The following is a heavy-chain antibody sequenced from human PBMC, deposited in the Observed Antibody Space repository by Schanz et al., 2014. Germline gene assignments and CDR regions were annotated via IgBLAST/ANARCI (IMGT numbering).Heavy chain of an antibody. CDR3: ARARYGLDV. Sequence: QVQLVQSGSELKKPGASVKVSCKASGYTFAMYDMNWVRQAPGQGLEWMGWINPTTGNPGYAQVFTGRFVFSFDTSVSTAYLQISGLKAEDTAVYYCARARYGLDVWGRGTTVTVSS. V-gene: IGHV7-4-1*02. CDR1: GYTFAMYD. CDR2: INPTTGNP. J-gene: IGHJ6*02.